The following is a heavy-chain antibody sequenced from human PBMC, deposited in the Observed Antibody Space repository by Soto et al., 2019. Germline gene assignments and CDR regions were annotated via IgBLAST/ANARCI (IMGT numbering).Heavy chain of an antibody. CDR1: GYSFTSYW. V-gene: IGHV5-51*01. Sequence: GESLKISCKGSGYSFTSYWIGWVRQMPGKGLEWMGIIYPGDSDTRYSPSFQGQVTISADKSISTAYLQWSSLKASDTAMYYCARLRKVVGATSAYYYYGMDVWGQGTTVTVSS. D-gene: IGHD1-26*01. CDR2: IYPGDSDT. J-gene: IGHJ6*02. CDR3: ARLRKVVGATSAYYYYGMDV.